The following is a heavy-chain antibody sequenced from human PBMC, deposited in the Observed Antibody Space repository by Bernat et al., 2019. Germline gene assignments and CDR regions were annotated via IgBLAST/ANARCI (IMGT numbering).Heavy chain of an antibody. V-gene: IGHV5-51*01. D-gene: IGHD3-22*01. CDR3: ARQYYYDSSGNSFDN. J-gene: IGHJ4*02. CDR1: GYTFTNYR. CDR2: INPADSET. Sequence: EVQLVQSGAEVIQPGESLKISCKGSGYTFTNYRIAWVRQMPGKVLECMGIINPADSETGYSPSFQGQVTISAEKSISTAYLPWSSLKASDTAMYYGARQYYYDSSGNSFDNWGQGTQVTVSS.